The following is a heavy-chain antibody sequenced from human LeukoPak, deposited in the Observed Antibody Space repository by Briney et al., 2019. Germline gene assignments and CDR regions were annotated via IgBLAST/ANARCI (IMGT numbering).Heavy chain of an antibody. D-gene: IGHD6-13*01. J-gene: IGHJ4*02. CDR3: ARDRSSSDY. CDR1: GGTFSSYA. CDR2: IIPIFGTA. Sequence: SVKVSCKASGGTFSSYAISWVRQAPGQGLEWMGRIIPIFGTANYAQKLQGRVTMTTDTSTSTAYMELRSLRSDDTAVYYCARDRSSSDYWGQGTLVTVSS. V-gene: IGHV1-69*05.